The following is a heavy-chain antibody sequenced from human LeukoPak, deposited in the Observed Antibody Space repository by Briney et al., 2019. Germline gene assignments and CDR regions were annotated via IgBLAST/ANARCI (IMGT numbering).Heavy chain of an antibody. J-gene: IGHJ4*02. CDR3: ERVSITIVVVGDH. D-gene: IGHD3-22*01. Sequence: PGGSLRLSCAASGFTFSSYSMNWVRQAPGKGLEWVSYISSSSSTIYYADSVKGRFTISRDNAKNSLYLQMNSLGAEDTPVYYCERVSITIVVVGDHWGRGTRVTVSS. CDR1: GFTFSSYS. V-gene: IGHV3-48*01. CDR2: ISSSSSTI.